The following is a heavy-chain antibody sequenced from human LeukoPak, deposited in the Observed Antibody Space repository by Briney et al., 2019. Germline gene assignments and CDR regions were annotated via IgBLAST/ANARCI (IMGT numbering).Heavy chain of an antibody. CDR1: GFTFSSYA. Sequence: GGSLRLSCAASGFTFSSYAMHWVRQAPGKGLEWVAFIRYDGSNNYYADSVKGRFTISRDNSKDTLYLQMNSLRAEDTAVYYCAKVEYTSSWYGVGSLDYWGQGTLVTVSS. CDR2: IRYDGSNN. V-gene: IGHV3-30*02. CDR3: AKVEYTSSWYGVGSLDY. D-gene: IGHD6-13*01. J-gene: IGHJ4*02.